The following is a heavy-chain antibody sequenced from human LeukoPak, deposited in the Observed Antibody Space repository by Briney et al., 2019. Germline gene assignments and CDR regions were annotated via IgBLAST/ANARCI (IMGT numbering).Heavy chain of an antibody. Sequence: SQTLSLTCAVPGGSISSGGYCWSWLRQPPGKGLDWIGYIYHSGSTYYNTSLKSRVTISVDRSKNQFPLKLSSVTAADTAVCYCARLAYCGGDCYSPFLESWGQGTLVTVSS. CDR2: IYHSGST. CDR1: GGSISSGGYC. CDR3: ARLAYCGGDCYSPFLES. D-gene: IGHD2-21*02. V-gene: IGHV4-30-2*01. J-gene: IGHJ4*02.